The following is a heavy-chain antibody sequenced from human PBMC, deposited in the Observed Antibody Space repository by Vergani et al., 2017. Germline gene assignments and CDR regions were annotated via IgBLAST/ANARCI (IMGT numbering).Heavy chain of an antibody. CDR1: GGSISSGSYY. CDR3: ARAEDGDIVVVPAADDAFDI. D-gene: IGHD2-2*01. V-gene: IGHV4-61*02. J-gene: IGHJ3*02. Sequence: QVQLQESGPGLVKPSQTLSLTCTVSGGSISSGSYYWSWIRQPAGKGLEWIGRIYTSGSTNYNPSLKRRVTISVDTSKNQFSLKLSSVTAADTAVYYCARAEDGDIVVVPAADDAFDIWGQGTMVTVSS. CDR2: IYTSGST.